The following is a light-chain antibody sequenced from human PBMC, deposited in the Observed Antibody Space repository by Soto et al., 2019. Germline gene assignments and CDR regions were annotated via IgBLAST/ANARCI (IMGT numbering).Light chain of an antibody. CDR2: DVT. CDR3: SSYTNKDTLL. CDR1: SSDVGGYDH. J-gene: IGLJ3*02. Sequence: QSALTQPASVSGSPGQSITISCTGTSSDVGGYDHVSWYQQHPCKAPKLIIYDVTIRPSGISPRFSGSKSDNTASLAVSGLQPDDEADYYCSSYTNKDTLLFGGGTKVTVL. V-gene: IGLV2-14*03.